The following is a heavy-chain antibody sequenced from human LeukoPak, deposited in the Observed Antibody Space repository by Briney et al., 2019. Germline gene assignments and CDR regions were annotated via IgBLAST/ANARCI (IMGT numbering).Heavy chain of an antibody. Sequence: GASVKVSCKASGYTFISYGISWVRQAPGQGLEWMGWISAYNGNTNYAQKLQGRVTMTTDTSTSTAYMELRSLRSDDTAVYYCARGSYYDILTGYYSDYWGQGTLVTVSS. CDR3: ARGSYYDILTGYYSDY. CDR2: ISAYNGNT. D-gene: IGHD3-9*01. J-gene: IGHJ4*02. V-gene: IGHV1-18*01. CDR1: GYTFISYG.